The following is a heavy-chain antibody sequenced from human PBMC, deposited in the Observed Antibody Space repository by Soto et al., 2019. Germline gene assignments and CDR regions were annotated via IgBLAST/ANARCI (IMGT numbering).Heavy chain of an antibody. Sequence: PGGSVRLSCAASGFTFSNFNMNWVRQAPGKGLEWVSSISTDGSYIYYAGSMKGRFTVSRDNAKNSVYLEMNSLSAEDTAVYYCARESEDLTSNFDYWGQGTLVTVSS. CDR1: GFTFSNFN. CDR2: ISTDGSYI. V-gene: IGHV3-21*01. CDR3: ARESEDLTSNFDY. J-gene: IGHJ4*02.